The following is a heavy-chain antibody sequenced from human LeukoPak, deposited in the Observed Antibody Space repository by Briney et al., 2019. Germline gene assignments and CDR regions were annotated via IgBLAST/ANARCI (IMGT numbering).Heavy chain of an antibody. CDR3: ARDVYYYDSSGYYIGCFDP. J-gene: IGHJ5*02. V-gene: IGHV4-30-4*01. CDR1: GGSISSGDYY. CDR2: IYYSGST. D-gene: IGHD3-22*01. Sequence: SQTLSLTCTVSGGSISSGDYYRSWIRQPPGKGLEWIGYIYYSGSTYHNPSLKSRVTISVDTSKNQFSLKLSSVTAADTAVYYCARDVYYYDSSGYYIGCFDPWGQGTLVTVSS.